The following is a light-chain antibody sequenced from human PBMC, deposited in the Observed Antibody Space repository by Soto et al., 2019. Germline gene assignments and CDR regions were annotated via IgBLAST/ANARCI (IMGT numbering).Light chain of an antibody. CDR3: QLYGTSMYT. CDR1: QSVISTY. Sequence: EIVLTQSPGTLSLSPGERATLSCRASQSVISTYLAWYQQKPGQAPRLPIFGGSGRATGIPDRFIGSGSGTDFTLTISRLEPEDFAVYYCQLYGTSMYTFGQGNKLEIK. V-gene: IGKV3-20*01. CDR2: GGS. J-gene: IGKJ2*01.